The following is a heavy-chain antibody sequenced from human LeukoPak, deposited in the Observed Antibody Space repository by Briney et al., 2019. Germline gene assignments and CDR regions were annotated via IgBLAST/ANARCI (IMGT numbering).Heavy chain of an antibody. CDR3: AGGCGYYSCAFDI. J-gene: IGHJ3*02. CDR1: GGSISSYY. Sequence: SETLSLTCTVSGGSISSYYWSWIRQPPGKGLEWIGYIYYSGSTNYNPSLKSRVTISVDTSKNQFSLKLSSVTAADTAVYYCAGGCGYYSCAFDIWGQGTMVTVSS. D-gene: IGHD3-22*01. V-gene: IGHV4-59*01. CDR2: IYYSGST.